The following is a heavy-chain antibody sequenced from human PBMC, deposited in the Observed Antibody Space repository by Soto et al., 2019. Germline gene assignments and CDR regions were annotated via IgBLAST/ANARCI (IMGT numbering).Heavy chain of an antibody. CDR1: GYTFTTYW. D-gene: IGHD3-10*01. Sequence: GESLKISCSVYGYTFTTYWIAWVRQMPGRGLEWMGRIDPSDSYTNYSPSFQGHVTVSVDKSINTAYLQWTSLKASDTAVYYCVRHFGISDEGDCWGQGALVTVSS. V-gene: IGHV5-10-1*01. CDR3: VRHFGISDEGDC. CDR2: IDPSDSYT. J-gene: IGHJ4*02.